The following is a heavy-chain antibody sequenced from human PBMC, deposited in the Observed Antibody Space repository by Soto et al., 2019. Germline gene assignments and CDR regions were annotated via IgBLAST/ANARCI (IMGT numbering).Heavy chain of an antibody. CDR1: GFTFSSYG. Sequence: PGGSLRLSCAASGFTFSSYGMHWVRQAPGKGLEWVALISYDGSNTYFADSVKGRFTISRDNSKSTLYLQMSSLRAEDTAVYYCTKGPYTSGSKNYYNYAMDVWGQGTTVTVSS. V-gene: IGHV3-30*18. D-gene: IGHD3-10*01. CDR3: TKGPYTSGSKNYYNYAMDV. CDR2: ISYDGSNT. J-gene: IGHJ6*02.